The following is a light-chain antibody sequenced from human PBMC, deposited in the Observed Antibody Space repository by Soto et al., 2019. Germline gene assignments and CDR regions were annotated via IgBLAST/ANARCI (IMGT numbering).Light chain of an antibody. Sequence: DIQMTQSPSSLSASVGDRVTITCRASQTISTSLNWYQQKPGKAPALLIYAASSLQVGVPSKFSCSGSGTDFTLAISSLQPEDFATYYCQQTYAAPPWTFGQGTKVEF. CDR3: QQTYAAPPWT. V-gene: IGKV1-39*01. CDR2: AAS. J-gene: IGKJ1*01. CDR1: QTISTS.